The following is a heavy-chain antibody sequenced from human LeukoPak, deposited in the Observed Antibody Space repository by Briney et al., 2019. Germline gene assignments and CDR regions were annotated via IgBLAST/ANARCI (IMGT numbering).Heavy chain of an antibody. J-gene: IGHJ6*02. D-gene: IGHD4-11*01. CDR3: AKELQDSWLFDYYYYGMDV. CDR1: GFTFSSYG. Sequence: GRSLRLSCAASGFTFSSYGMHWVRQAPGKGLEWVAVISYDGSNKYYADYVKGRFTISRDNSKNTLYLQMNSLRAEDTAVYYCAKELQDSWLFDYYYYGMDVWGQGTTATVSS. CDR2: ISYDGSNK. V-gene: IGHV3-30*18.